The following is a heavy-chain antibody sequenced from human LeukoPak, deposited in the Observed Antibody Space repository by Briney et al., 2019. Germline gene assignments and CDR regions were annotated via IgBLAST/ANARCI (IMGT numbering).Heavy chain of an antibody. D-gene: IGHD5-18*01. CDR3: ARSKGGNSYGRFDY. V-gene: IGHV3-72*01. CDR2: TKNKANSYTT. Sequence: GGALRLSCAASGFTFSDHYMDWVRQGPGKGLEWVGRTKNKANSYTTEYAASVKGRFTISRDDSKNSLYLLMNSLTTEDTAVYYSARSKGGNSYGRFDYWGQGTLVTVSS. CDR1: GFTFSDHY. J-gene: IGHJ4*02.